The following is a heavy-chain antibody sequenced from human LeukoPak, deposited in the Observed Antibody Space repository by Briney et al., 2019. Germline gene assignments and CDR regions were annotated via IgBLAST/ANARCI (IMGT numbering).Heavy chain of an antibody. CDR1: GFTFADFT. CDR2: IRSKVYGGAP. J-gene: IGHJ4*02. CDR3: ARGSGRYVMVDW. D-gene: IGHD6-19*01. V-gene: IGHV3-49*03. Sequence: SLRLSCSASGFTFADFTMSWFRHSPGQGLEWVGFIRSKVYGGAPEHAASVAARFTISRDDSTSIAYLQMNSLQAEDTAVYYCARGSGRYVMVDWWGQGTLVTVSS.